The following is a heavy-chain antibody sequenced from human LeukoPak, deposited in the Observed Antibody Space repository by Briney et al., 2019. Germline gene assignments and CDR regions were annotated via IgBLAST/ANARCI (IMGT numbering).Heavy chain of an antibody. D-gene: IGHD4-11*01. CDR1: GGSICSGDYY. V-gene: IGHV4-30-4*01. CDR3: ARDRDSNYFGY. J-gene: IGHJ4*02. CDR2: IYYSGST. Sequence: PSETLSPTCTVSGGSICSGDYYWSWIRQPPGKGLEWIGYIYYSGSTYYNPSLKSRVTISVDTSKNQISLKLSSVTAADTAVYYCARDRDSNYFGYWGQGTLVTVSS.